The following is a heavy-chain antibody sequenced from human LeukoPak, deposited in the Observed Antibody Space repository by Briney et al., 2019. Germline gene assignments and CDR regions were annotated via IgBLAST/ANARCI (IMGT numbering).Heavy chain of an antibody. CDR2: IRYDGSNT. J-gene: IGHJ3*02. CDR1: GFTFSSYG. D-gene: IGHD6-13*01. CDR3: AREQLQSDAFDI. V-gene: IGHV3-30*02. Sequence: PGRSLRLSCAASGFTFSSYGMHWVRQAPGKGLEWVAFIRYDGSNTYYADSVKGRFTISRDNSKNSLYLQMNSLRAEDTAVYYCAREQLQSDAFDIWGQGTMVTVSS.